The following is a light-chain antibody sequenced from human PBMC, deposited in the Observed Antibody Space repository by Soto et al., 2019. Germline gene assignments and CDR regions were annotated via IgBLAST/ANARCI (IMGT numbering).Light chain of an antibody. CDR3: QHPSSWPLT. V-gene: IGKV3-11*01. Sequence: EIVLTQSPATLSLSPVERATLSCRASQRVSGYLAWYQQKPGQDPRLLIYHASIRANGIPARFSGSGSGTDFVLAISSREPDDFADYYCQHPSSWPLTFGPVTKVDIK. CDR1: QRVSGY. J-gene: IGKJ3*01. CDR2: HAS.